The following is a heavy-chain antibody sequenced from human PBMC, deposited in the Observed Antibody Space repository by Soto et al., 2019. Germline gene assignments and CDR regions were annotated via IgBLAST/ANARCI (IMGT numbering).Heavy chain of an antibody. J-gene: IGHJ2*01. CDR2: IHYTGSN. CDR3: ASRPCYGSICYSYYFDL. CDR1: GGSINSYY. V-gene: IGHV4-59*08. Sequence: QVQLQESGPGLVKPSETLSLTCSVSGGSINSYYWSWLRQSPGRGLDWIGYIHYTGSNNYSPSHKSRVIISIDTSKSQFSLKLNSVAAAGTAIYSCASRPCYGSICYSYYFDLWGRGTLVTVSS. D-gene: IGHD2-15*01.